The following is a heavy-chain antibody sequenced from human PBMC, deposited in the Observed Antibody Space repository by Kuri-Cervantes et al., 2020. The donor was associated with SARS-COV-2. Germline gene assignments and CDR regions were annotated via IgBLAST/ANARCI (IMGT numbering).Heavy chain of an antibody. J-gene: IGHJ6*03. V-gene: IGHV3-30*03. CDR1: GFTFSSYG. D-gene: IGHD2-21*01. Sequence: LPLTCAASGFTFSSYGMHWVRQAPGKGLEWVAVISYDGSNKYYADSVKGRFTISRDNAKNSLYLQMNSLRAEDTALYYCAREGTKQFLVIYYYYYYMDVWGKGTTVTVSS. CDR3: AREGTKQFLVIYYYYYYMDV. CDR2: ISYDGSNK.